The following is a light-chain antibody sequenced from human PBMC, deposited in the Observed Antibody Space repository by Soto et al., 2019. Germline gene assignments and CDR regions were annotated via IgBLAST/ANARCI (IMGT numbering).Light chain of an antibody. CDR3: CSYAGSRTFV. V-gene: IGLV2-23*02. J-gene: IGLJ3*02. CDR2: GVT. CDR1: SSDVGGYNY. Sequence: QSALTQPASVSGSPGQSITISCTGTSSDVGGYNYVSWYQQYPGKAPKLMIYGVTNRPSGVSNRFSGSKTGNTASLTISGLRAEDEAHYHCCSYAGSRTFVFGGGTKVTVL.